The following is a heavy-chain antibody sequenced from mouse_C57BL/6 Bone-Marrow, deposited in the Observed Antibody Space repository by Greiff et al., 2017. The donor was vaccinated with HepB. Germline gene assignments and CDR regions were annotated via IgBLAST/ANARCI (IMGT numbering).Heavy chain of an antibody. D-gene: IGHD2-2*01. CDR2: IHPNSGST. J-gene: IGHJ3*01. CDR3: ARTGMVTTSFAY. CDR1: GYTFTSYW. Sequence: QVQLQQSGAELVKPGASVKLSCKASGYTFTSYWMHWVKQRPGQGLEWIGMIHPNSGSTNYNEKFKSKATLTVDKSSSTAYMQLSSLTSEDSAVYYCARTGMVTTSFAYWGQGTLVTVSA. V-gene: IGHV1-64*01.